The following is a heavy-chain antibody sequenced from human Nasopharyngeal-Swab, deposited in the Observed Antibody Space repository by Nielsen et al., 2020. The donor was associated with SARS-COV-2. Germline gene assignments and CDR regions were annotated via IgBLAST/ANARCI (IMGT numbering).Heavy chain of an antibody. CDR2: IIPIFGTA. D-gene: IGHD6-6*01. CDR1: GRTFSSYA. V-gene: IGHV1-69*13. Sequence: SVKVSCQASGRTFSSYAISWVRQAPGQGLEWIGGIIPIFGTANYAQKFQGRVTITADESTSTAYMELSSLRSEDTAVYYCARGHDSSSGKGPIDYWGQGTLVTVSS. J-gene: IGHJ4*02. CDR3: ARGHDSSSGKGPIDY.